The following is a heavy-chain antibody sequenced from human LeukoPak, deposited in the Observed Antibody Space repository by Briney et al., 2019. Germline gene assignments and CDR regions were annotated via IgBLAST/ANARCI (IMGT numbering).Heavy chain of an antibody. D-gene: IGHD2-15*01. CDR1: GGSISSGGYY. CDR2: IYYSGST. CDR3: AREGYCSGGSCPYDY. J-gene: IGHJ4*02. V-gene: IGHV4-31*03. Sequence: PSETLSLTCTVSGGSISSGGYYWSWIRQHPGKGLEWIGYIYYSGSTYYNPFLKSRVTISVDTSKNQFSLKLSSVTAADTAVYYCAREGYCSGGSCPYDYWGQGTLVTVSS.